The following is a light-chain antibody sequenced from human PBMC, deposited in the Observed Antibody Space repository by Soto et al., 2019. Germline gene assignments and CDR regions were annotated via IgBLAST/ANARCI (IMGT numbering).Light chain of an antibody. Sequence: EIVLTQSPATLSLSPGERATLSCRASQSVSSYLAWYQQKPGQAPRLLIYDASNRATGIPARFSGSGSGTDFTLTISRLTPEDFAVYYCQQRSNWPYTFGQWTKLEIK. J-gene: IGKJ2*01. CDR1: QSVSSY. V-gene: IGKV3-11*01. CDR2: DAS. CDR3: QQRSNWPYT.